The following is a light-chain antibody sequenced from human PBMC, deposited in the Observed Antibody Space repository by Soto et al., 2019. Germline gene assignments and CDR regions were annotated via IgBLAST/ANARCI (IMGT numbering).Light chain of an antibody. CDR2: GAS. J-gene: IGKJ5*01. V-gene: IGKV1-6*01. Sequence: GDRVTISCRASQAIRHDLGWYQQKPVRAPKLLIYGASNLEGGVPSRFSGSGSRTEFTLTIADLQPDDFGTYYCQQSLTMPITFGHGTRLEI. CDR1: QAIRHD. CDR3: QQSLTMPIT.